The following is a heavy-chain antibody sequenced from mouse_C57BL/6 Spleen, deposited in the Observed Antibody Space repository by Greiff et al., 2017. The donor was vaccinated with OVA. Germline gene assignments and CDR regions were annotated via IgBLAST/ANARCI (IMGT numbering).Heavy chain of an antibody. CDR2: INPSTGGT. CDR3: ARRDGYRSSMDY. D-gene: IGHD2-3*01. CDR1: GYSFTGYY. V-gene: IGHV1-42*01. Sequence: VQLQQSGPELVKPGASVKISCKASGYSFTGYYMNWVKQSPEKSLEWIGEINPSTGGTTYNQKFKAKATLTVDKSSSTAYMQLKSLTSEDSAVYYCARRDGYRSSMDYWGQGTSVTVSS. J-gene: IGHJ4*01.